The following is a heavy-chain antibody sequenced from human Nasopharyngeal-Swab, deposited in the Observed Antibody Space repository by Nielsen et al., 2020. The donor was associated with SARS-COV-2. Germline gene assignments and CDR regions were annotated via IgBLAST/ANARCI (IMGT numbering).Heavy chain of an antibody. D-gene: IGHD3-22*01. CDR2: ISGSGGST. J-gene: IGHJ3*02. V-gene: IGHV3-23*01. CDR3: AKDSIRYYYDASGAFDI. Sequence: VRQAPGKGLEWVSAISGSGGSTYYADSVKGRFPISRDNSKNTLYLQMNSLRAEDTAVYYCAKDSIRYYYDASGAFDIWGQGTMVTVSS.